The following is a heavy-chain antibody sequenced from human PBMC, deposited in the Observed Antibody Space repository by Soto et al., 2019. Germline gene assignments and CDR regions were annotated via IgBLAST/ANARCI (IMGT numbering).Heavy chain of an antibody. D-gene: IGHD4-17*01. V-gene: IGHV3-23*01. J-gene: IGHJ3*01. CDR2: ISGSGDNT. Sequence: SLRLSCAAAGVALVPCSMSWGLQATGKGLEWVSAISGSGDNTYYADSVKGRFTISRDNSINTLYLQMNSLRTEDTAVYYCAHPRGYGVFDAYDFWGQGAMVTVSS. CDR3: AHPRGYGVFDAYDF. CDR1: GVALVPCS.